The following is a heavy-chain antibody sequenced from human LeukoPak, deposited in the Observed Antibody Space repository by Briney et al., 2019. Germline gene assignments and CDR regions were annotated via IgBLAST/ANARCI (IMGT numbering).Heavy chain of an antibody. CDR3: ARVSHHRGYSSGWYGAFDY. V-gene: IGHV1-69*13. CDR1: GGTFSSYA. J-gene: IGHJ4*02. Sequence: AASVKVSCKASGGTFSSYAISWVRQAPGQGLEWMGGIIPIFGTANYAQKFQGRVTITADESTSTAYMELSSLRSEDTAVYYCARVSHHRGYSSGWYGAFDYWGQGTLVTVSS. D-gene: IGHD6-19*01. CDR2: IIPIFGTA.